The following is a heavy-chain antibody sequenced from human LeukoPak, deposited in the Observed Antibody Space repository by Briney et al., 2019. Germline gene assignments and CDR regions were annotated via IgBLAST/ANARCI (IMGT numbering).Heavy chain of an antibody. CDR1: GFTFSSYS. D-gene: IGHD2-8*01. CDR3: ARDSVLGVYAIPYYYYYYMDV. Sequence: GGSLRLSCAASGFTFSSYSMNWVRQAPGKGLEWVSSISSSSSYIYYADSVKGRFTISRDNAKNSLYLQMNSLRAEDTAVYYCARDSVLGVYAIPYYYYYYMDVWGKGTTVTVSS. CDR2: ISSSSSYI. J-gene: IGHJ6*03. V-gene: IGHV3-21*01.